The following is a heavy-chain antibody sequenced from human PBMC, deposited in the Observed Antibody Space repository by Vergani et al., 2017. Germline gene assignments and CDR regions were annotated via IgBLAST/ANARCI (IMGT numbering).Heavy chain of an antibody. CDR3: ARVDTQVPATSHFYYMDV. CDR2: IFYSGTT. D-gene: IGHD6-25*01. J-gene: IGHJ6*03. V-gene: IGHV4-31*11. Sequence: QVQLQESGPGVVKPSQTLSLTCAVSGGSISSGDHCWTWIRQRPGKGLEWIGYIFYSGTTYDNPSLRSRLTISVDTSKNQFSLKLRSVTAAYTAVYYCARVDTQVPATSHFYYMDVWGKGTTVVVSS. CDR1: GGSISSGDHC.